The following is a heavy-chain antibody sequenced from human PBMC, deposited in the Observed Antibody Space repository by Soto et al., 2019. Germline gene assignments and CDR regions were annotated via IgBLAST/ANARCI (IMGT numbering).Heavy chain of an antibody. J-gene: IGHJ4*02. CDR2: ISGSGSFT. CDR3: AKIPTGSGSSKFDY. V-gene: IGHV3-23*01. CDR1: GFTFRTYA. Sequence: GGSLRLSCAASGFTFRTYAMNWVRQAPGKGLEWISAISGSGSFTHYADSVRGRFTISRDNSQNQLYLQMNNLRGDDTALYYCAKIPTGSGSSKFDYWGQGIQVTVSS. D-gene: IGHD3-10*01.